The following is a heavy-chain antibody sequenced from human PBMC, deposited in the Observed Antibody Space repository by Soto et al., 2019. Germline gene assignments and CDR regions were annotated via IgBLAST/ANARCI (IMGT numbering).Heavy chain of an antibody. Sequence: SETLSLTCTVSGGSISSSSYYWGWIRQPPGKGLEWIGSIYYSGSTYYNPSLKSRVTISVDTSKNQFSLKLSSVTAADTAVYYCARRETYYDILTDDYWGQGTLVTVSS. CDR1: GGSISSSSYY. CDR2: IYYSGST. V-gene: IGHV4-39*01. D-gene: IGHD3-9*01. J-gene: IGHJ4*02. CDR3: ARRETYYDILTDDY.